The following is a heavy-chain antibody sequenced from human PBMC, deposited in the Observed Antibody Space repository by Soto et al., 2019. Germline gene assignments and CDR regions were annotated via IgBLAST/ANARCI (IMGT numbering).Heavy chain of an antibody. V-gene: IGHV3-30*04. CDR1: GFIFSAYA. Sequence: GGSLRLSCAASGFIFSAYAMLWVRQAPGKGLEWVAAISYDGTNKYYADSIKGRFTISRDNSANTLFLQVNSLRREDTAMYYCARDPSPYTSGWYGIDFWGHGTLVTVSS. J-gene: IGHJ4*01. CDR3: ARDPSPYTSGWYGIDF. CDR2: ISYDGTNK. D-gene: IGHD6-19*01.